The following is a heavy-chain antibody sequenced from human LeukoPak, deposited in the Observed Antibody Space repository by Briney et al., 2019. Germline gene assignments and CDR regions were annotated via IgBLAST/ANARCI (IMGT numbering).Heavy chain of an antibody. V-gene: IGHV3-7*03. Sequence: PGGSLRLSCAASGFTFSSYWMNWVRQAPGKGLEWVANINQDGSDKYYVDSVKGRFTISRDNAKNSLYLQMNSLRAEDTALYYCATRYASGPMADYWGQGTLVTVSS. CDR2: INQDGSDK. D-gene: IGHD3-10*01. CDR1: GFTFSSYW. CDR3: ATRYASGPMADY. J-gene: IGHJ4*02.